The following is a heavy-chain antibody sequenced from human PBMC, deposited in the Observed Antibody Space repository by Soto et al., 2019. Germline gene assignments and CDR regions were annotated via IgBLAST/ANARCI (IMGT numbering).Heavy chain of an antibody. D-gene: IGHD3-16*01. CDR1: GGSVSSGSYY. CDR3: ARESVITFGGVDY. CDR2: IYYSGST. Sequence: PSETLSLTCTVSGGSVSSGSYYWSWIRQPPGKGLEWIGYIYYSGSTNYNPSLKSRVTISVDTSKNQFSLKLSSVTAADTAVYYCARESVITFGGVDYWGQGTLVTVSS. V-gene: IGHV4-61*01. J-gene: IGHJ4*02.